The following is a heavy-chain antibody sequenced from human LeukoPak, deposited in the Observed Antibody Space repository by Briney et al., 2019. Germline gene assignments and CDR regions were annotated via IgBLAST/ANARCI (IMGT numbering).Heavy chain of an antibody. CDR2: IKQDGSEK. CDR1: GFTFSSYW. V-gene: IGHV3-7*01. CDR3: AREFRGGSSSWYGDYYYYYMDV. D-gene: IGHD6-13*01. J-gene: IGHJ6*03. Sequence: GGSLRLSCAASGFTFSSYWMSWVRQAPGKGLEWVANIKQDGSEKYYVDSVKGRFTISRDNAKNSLYLQMNSLRAEDTAVYYCAREFRGGSSSWYGDYYYYYMDVWGKGTTVTVSS.